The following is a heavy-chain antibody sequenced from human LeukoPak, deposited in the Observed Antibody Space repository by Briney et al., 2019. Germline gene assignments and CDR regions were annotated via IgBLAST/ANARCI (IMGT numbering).Heavy chain of an antibody. CDR2: IYYSGST. CDR3: ARATGEYQLLPYNWFDP. D-gene: IGHD2-2*01. Sequence: PSETLSLTCGVSGGAITNYYWNWIRQAPGKGLEWLGYIYYSGSTNYNPSLKSRVTISVDTSKNQFSLKLSSVTAADTAVYYCARATGEYQLLPYNWFDPWGQGTLVTVSS. CDR1: GGAITNYY. J-gene: IGHJ5*02. V-gene: IGHV4-59*01.